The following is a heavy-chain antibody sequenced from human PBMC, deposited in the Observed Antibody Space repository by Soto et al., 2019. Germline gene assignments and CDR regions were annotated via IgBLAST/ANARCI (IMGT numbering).Heavy chain of an antibody. J-gene: IGHJ4*02. CDR2: ISYDGSNK. Sequence: GGSPRLSCAAPGFTLSSYSIPRVPQAPGKGLGWVAVISYDGSNKYYADSVKGRFTISRDNSKNTLYLQMNSLRAEDTAVYYCARDYYDSSGSHIPPLFTGYWGQGTLVTVSS. CDR1: GFTLSSYS. D-gene: IGHD3-22*01. CDR3: ARDYYDSSGSHIPPLFTGY. V-gene: IGHV3-30-3*01.